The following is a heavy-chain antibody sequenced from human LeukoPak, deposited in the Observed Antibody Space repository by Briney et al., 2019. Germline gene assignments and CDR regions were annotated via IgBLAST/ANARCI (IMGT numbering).Heavy chain of an antibody. Sequence: SVNVSCKASGGTFSSYAISWVRQAPGQGLEWMGGIIPIFGTANYAQKFQGRVTITADESTSTAYMELSSLRSEDTAVYYCAAVVVTATWGYFQHWGQGTLVTVSS. CDR3: AAVVVTATWGYFQH. J-gene: IGHJ1*01. CDR1: GGTFSSYA. CDR2: IIPIFGTA. D-gene: IGHD2-21*02. V-gene: IGHV1-69*13.